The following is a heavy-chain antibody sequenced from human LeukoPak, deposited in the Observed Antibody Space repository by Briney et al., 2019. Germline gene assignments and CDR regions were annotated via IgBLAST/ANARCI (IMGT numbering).Heavy chain of an antibody. V-gene: IGHV1-8*01. J-gene: IGHJ4*02. CDR2: MNPNSGNT. Sequence: ASVKVSCKASGYTFTSYDINWVRQATGQGLEWMGWMNPNSGNTGYAQKFQGRVTMTRNTSISTAYMELSSLRSEDTAVYYCARREKGDTGDSSSLDYWGQGTLVTVSS. CDR1: GYTFTSYD. CDR3: ARREKGDTGDSSSLDY. D-gene: IGHD6-6*01.